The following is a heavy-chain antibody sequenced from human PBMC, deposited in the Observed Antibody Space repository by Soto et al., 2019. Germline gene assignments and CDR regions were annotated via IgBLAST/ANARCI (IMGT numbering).Heavy chain of an antibody. D-gene: IGHD2-15*01. Sequence: SVKVSCKASGGTFSSYAISWVRQAPGQGLEWMGGIIPIFGTANYAQKFQGRVTITADESTSTAYMELSSLRSEDTAVYYCARDKYCSGGSCYLGWFDPWGQGTLVTVSS. J-gene: IGHJ5*02. V-gene: IGHV1-69*13. CDR1: GGTFSSYA. CDR3: ARDKYCSGGSCYLGWFDP. CDR2: IIPIFGTA.